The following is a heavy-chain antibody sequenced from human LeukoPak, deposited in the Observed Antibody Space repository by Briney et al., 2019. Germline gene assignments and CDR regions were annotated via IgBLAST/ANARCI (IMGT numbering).Heavy chain of an antibody. CDR2: IFHSGST. V-gene: IGHV4-4*02. CDR3: ARSPYYDFWSGYYTSAFDI. CDR1: GGSISSSYW. D-gene: IGHD3-3*01. J-gene: IGHJ3*02. Sequence: SGTPSLTCGVSGGSISSSYWWSWVRQPPGKGLEWIGEIFHSGSTNHNPSLKSRVTISVDTSKNQFSLKLSSVTAADTAVYYCARSPYYDFWSGYYTSAFDIWGQGTMVTVSS.